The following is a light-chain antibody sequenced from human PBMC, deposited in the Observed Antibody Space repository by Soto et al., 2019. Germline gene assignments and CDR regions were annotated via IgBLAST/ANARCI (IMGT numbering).Light chain of an antibody. CDR2: DNN. CDR1: SSNIGNNY. Sequence: QSALTQPPSVSGTPGQRVSISCSGSSSNIGNNYVSWYQQLPGTAPKLLIYDNNKRPSGIPDRFSGSKSGTSATLGITGLQTGDEADYYCGTWDSSLSAVVFGGGTKLTVL. J-gene: IGLJ2*01. CDR3: GTWDSSLSAVV. V-gene: IGLV1-51*01.